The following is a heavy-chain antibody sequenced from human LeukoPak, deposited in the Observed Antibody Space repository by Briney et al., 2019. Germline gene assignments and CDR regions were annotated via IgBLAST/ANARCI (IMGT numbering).Heavy chain of an antibody. CDR3: ARIGYSSSSFDF. V-gene: IGHV3-7*05. CDR1: GFTFSSYW. Sequence: GGSLRLSCAASGFTFSSYWMSWVRQAPGKGLEWVANIKQDGSVQYYVVSVKGRFTISRDNAKESLYLQMNSLRAEDTAVYYCARIGYSSSSFDFWGQGTLVTVSS. CDR2: IKQDGSVQ. J-gene: IGHJ4*02. D-gene: IGHD6-6*01.